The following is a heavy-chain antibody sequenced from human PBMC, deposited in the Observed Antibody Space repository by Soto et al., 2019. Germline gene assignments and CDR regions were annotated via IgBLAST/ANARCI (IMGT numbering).Heavy chain of an antibody. V-gene: IGHV3-33*01. CDR2: IWYDGSNK. J-gene: IGHJ4*02. D-gene: IGHD6-19*01. CDR1: GFTFSSYG. CDR3: AAEQWLRGGFDY. Sequence: QVQLVESGGGVVQPGRSLRLSCAASGFTFSSYGMHWVRQAPGKGLEWVAVIWYDGSNKYYADSVKGRFTISRDNSKNTLYLQMNSPRAEDTAVYYCAAEQWLRGGFDYWGQGTLVTVSS.